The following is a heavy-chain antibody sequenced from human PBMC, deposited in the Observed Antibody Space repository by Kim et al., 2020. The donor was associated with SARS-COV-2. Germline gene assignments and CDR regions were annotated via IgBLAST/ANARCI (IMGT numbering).Heavy chain of an antibody. J-gene: IGHJ4*02. V-gene: IGHV1-2*02. CDR3: ARATYYYDSSGYYGCDY. CDR2: INPNSGGT. CDR1: GYTFTGYY. Sequence: ASVKVSCKASGYTFTGYYMHWVRQAPGQGLEWMGWINPNSGGTNYAQKFQGRVTMTRDTSINTAYMELSRLRSDDTAVYYCARATYYYDSSGYYGCDYWGQGTLVTVSS. D-gene: IGHD3-22*01.